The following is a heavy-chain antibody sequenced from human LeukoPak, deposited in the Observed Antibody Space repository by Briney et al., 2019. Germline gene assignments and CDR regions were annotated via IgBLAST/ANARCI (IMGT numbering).Heavy chain of an antibody. J-gene: IGHJ5*02. Sequence: GGSLRLSCAASGFTLSSYWMHWVRQAPGKGLVWVSRINSDGSSTSYADSVKGRFTISRDNAKNTLYLQMSSLRAEDTAVYYCARVLGYCSSTSCSGWFDPWGQGTLVTVSS. CDR1: GFTLSSYW. D-gene: IGHD2-2*01. V-gene: IGHV3-74*01. CDR3: ARVLGYCSSTSCSGWFDP. CDR2: INSDGSST.